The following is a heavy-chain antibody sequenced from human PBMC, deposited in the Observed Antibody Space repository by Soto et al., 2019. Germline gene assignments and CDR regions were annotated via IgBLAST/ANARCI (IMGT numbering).Heavy chain of an antibody. CDR1: GGSFSGYY. CDR3: ARASYHGSSTSCYNRTAEYFQH. Sequence: QVQLQQWGAGLLKPSETLSLTCAVYGGSFSGYYWSWIRQPPGKGLEWIGEINHSGSTNYNPSLKSRVPISGDTSKNQFSLKLSSVTAADTAVYYCARASYHGSSTSCYNRTAEYFQHWGQGTLVTVSS. J-gene: IGHJ1*01. V-gene: IGHV4-34*01. D-gene: IGHD2-2*02. CDR2: INHSGST.